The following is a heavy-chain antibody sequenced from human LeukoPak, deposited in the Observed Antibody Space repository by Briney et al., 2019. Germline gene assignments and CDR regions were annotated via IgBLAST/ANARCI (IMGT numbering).Heavy chain of an antibody. J-gene: IGHJ3*02. D-gene: IGHD5-12*01. CDR1: CGPFSVYY. V-gene: IGHV4-34*01. CDR2: INHSGST. Sequence: PSETLSLTSAVYCGPFSVYYWIWIRQPPGKGLEGIGEINHSGSTNYNPSLKSRVTISVDTSKNQFSLKLSSVTAADTAVYYCARVGPIVATIDDAFDIWGQGTMVTVSS. CDR3: ARVGPIVATIDDAFDI.